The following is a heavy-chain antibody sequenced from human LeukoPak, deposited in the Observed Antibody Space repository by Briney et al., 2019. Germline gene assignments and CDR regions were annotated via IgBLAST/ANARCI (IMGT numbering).Heavy chain of an antibody. Sequence: SETLSLTCTVSGGYISSYYWGWIRQPPGKGLEWIGSIYYSGSTYYNPSLKSRVTISVDTSKNQFSLKLSSVTAADTAVYYCAGYTYYYGSGSLTPFRFDYWGQGTLVTVSS. J-gene: IGHJ4*02. CDR3: AGYTYYYGSGSLTPFRFDY. CDR1: GGYISSYY. D-gene: IGHD3-10*01. CDR2: IYYSGST. V-gene: IGHV4-39*07.